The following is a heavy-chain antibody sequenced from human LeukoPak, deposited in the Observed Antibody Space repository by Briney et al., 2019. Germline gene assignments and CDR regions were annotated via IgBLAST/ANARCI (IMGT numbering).Heavy chain of an antibody. CDR1: GDSVSNKNAA. J-gene: IGHJ5*02. D-gene: IGHD1-26*01. CDR2: TYYRSEWHT. V-gene: IGHV6-1*01. CDR3: ASGWALS. Sequence: SQTLSLTCAVSGDSVSNKNAAWNWIRQSPSRGLEWLGRTYYRSEWHTDYAFSVKGRITINADTSRNQFSLQLGYVTPEDTAVYYCASGWALSWGQGTLVTVSS.